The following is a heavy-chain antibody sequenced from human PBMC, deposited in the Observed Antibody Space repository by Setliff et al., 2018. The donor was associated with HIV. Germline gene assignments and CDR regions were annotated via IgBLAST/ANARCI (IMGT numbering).Heavy chain of an antibody. J-gene: IGHJ4*02. CDR1: GYTFTKYG. CDR3: ARVRQGPGDWYGLLDS. Sequence: ASVKVSCKTSGYTFTKYGISWLRQAPGQGLEWIGYASTYNDNTYYIPKLRDRVTMTTDTSTTSSSMELRGLRSDDTAVYYCARVRQGPGDWYGLLDSWGQGSLVTVSS. CDR2: ASTYNDNT. D-gene: IGHD6-19*01. V-gene: IGHV1-18*01.